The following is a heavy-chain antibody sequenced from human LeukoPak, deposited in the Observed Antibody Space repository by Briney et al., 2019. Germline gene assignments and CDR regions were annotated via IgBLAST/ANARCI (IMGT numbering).Heavy chain of an antibody. CDR1: GYTFTSYD. Sequence: ASVKVSCKASGYTFTSYDMNCVRQATGQGLEWMGWMNPNSGNTGYAQKFQGRVTMTRNTSISTAYMELSSLRSEDTAVYYCARRGRIVGATISWFDPWGQGTLVTVSS. J-gene: IGHJ5*02. V-gene: IGHV1-8*01. CDR2: MNPNSGNT. CDR3: ARRGRIVGATISWFDP. D-gene: IGHD1-26*01.